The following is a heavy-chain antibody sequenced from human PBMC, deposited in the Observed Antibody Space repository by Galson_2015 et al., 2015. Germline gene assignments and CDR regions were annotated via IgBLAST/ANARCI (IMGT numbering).Heavy chain of an antibody. CDR3: AKGGNYGISIYYYYYMDV. J-gene: IGHJ6*03. V-gene: IGHV3-30*18. Sequence: SLRLSCAASGFTFSSYGMHWVRQAPGKGLEWVAVISYDGSNKYYADSVKGRFTISRDNSKNTLYLQMNSLRAEDTAVYYCAKGGNYGISIYYYYYMDVWGKGTTVTVSS. CDR1: GFTFSSYG. CDR2: ISYDGSNK. D-gene: IGHD4-11*01.